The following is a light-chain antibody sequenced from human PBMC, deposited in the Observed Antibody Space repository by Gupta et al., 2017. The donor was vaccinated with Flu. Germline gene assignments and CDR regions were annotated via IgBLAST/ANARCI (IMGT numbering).Light chain of an antibody. V-gene: IGLV4-69*01. CDR2: LNSDGSH. Sequence: QLVLTQSPSASASLGASVKLTCTLSSGHSSNAIAWDQQQPETGPRYLMNLNSDGSHNKGDGIPERFSGSSSGAERYLTISNLQSEDGADYYCQTWGAGVVVFGGGTKVTVL. J-gene: IGLJ2*01. CDR3: QTWGAGVVV. CDR1: SGHSSNA.